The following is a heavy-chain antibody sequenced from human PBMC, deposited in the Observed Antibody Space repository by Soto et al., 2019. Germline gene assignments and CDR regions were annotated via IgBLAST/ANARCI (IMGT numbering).Heavy chain of an antibody. CDR1: GVTFSSAT. D-gene: IGHD3-10*01. Sequence: VQLVQSGADVKTPGSSVKVSCQASGVTFSSATLGWVRQAPGQGLEWGGGIIPLFGTASYAQKFQGRVTSTADESTSTVYMELSSLRSADPAVYFCATELGENPASPFAAWGQGPLVTVSS. CDR3: ATELGENPASPFAA. V-gene: IGHV1-69*01. J-gene: IGHJ5*02. CDR2: IIPLFGTA.